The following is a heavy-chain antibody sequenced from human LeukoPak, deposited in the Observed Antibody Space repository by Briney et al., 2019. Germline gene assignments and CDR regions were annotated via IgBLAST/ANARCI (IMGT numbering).Heavy chain of an antibody. CDR3: ARETRIVGATGLDY. CDR1: GYTFTSYA. V-gene: IGHV7-4-1*02. Sequence: GASVKVSCKASGYTFTSYAMNWVRQAPGQELEWMGWINTNTGNPTYAQGFTGRFVFSLDTSVSTAYLQISSLKAEDTAVYYCARETRIVGATGLDYWGQGTLVTVSS. J-gene: IGHJ4*02. CDR2: INTNTGNP. D-gene: IGHD1-26*01.